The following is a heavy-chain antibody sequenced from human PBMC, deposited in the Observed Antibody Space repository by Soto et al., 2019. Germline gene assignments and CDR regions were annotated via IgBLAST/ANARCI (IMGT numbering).Heavy chain of an antibody. Sequence: QVQLQESGPGLVKPSETLSLTCTVSGGSVSSGNYYWSWIRQPPGKGLEWIGYFYYTGSIYYNPSLKSRVTISIDASKNQFSLRLSSVTAADTAVYYCARSMFYSDASNYSPFEYWGQGTLVTVSS. CDR1: GGSVSSGNYY. CDR2: FYYTGSI. V-gene: IGHV4-61*01. D-gene: IGHD3-22*01. CDR3: ARSMFYSDASNYSPFEY. J-gene: IGHJ4*02.